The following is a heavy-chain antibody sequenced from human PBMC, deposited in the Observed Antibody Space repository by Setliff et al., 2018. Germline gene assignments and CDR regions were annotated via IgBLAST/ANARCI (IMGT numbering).Heavy chain of an antibody. J-gene: IGHJ4*01. CDR2: ISYSGTP. D-gene: IGHD2-15*01. CDR1: DDSFTSSRYY. V-gene: IGHV4-39*01. CDR3: VRPGGTTVVARHFDY. Sequence: KTSETLSLTCTVSDDSFTSSRYYWGWIRQAPGSGLEWIGSISYSGTPYYNASVESRVTISIDTSRNQFSLELRSVTVADTATYYCVRPGGTTVVARHFDYWGSGIRVTAPQ.